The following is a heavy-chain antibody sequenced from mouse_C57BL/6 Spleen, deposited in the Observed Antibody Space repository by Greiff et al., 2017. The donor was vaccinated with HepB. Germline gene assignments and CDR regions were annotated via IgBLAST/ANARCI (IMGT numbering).Heavy chain of an antibody. J-gene: IGHJ3*01. D-gene: IGHD2-2*01. CDR1: GFTFSSYA. Sequence: EVKLMESGEGLVKPGGSLKLSCAASGFTFSSYAMSWVRQTPEKRLEWVAYISSGGDYIYYADTVKGRFTISRDNARNTLYLQMSSLKSEDTAMYYCTREGGYGAWFAYWGQGTLVTVSA. CDR2: ISSGGDYI. V-gene: IGHV5-9-1*02. CDR3: TREGGYGAWFAY.